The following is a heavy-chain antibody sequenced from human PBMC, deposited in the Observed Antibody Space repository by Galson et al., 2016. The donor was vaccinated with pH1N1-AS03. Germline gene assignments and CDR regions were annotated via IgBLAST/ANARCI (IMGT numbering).Heavy chain of an antibody. Sequence: SLRLSCAASGFTITKYWMSWVRQAPGKGLEWVANIKYDGSGKKYVDSVKGRFTISRDNARNSLYLQMNSLRVDDTAVYYCARDLGWYRGDLWGHGTLVTVSS. CDR2: IKYDGSGK. J-gene: IGHJ5*02. V-gene: IGHV3-7*01. D-gene: IGHD6-19*01. CDR3: ARDLGWYRGDL. CDR1: GFTITKYW.